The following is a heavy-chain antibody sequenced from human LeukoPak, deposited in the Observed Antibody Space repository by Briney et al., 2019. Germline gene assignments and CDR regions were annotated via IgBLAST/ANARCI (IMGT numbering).Heavy chain of an antibody. Sequence: GESLKISCKGSGYSFTSYWIGWVHQMPGKGLEWMGIIYPGDSDTRYSPSFQGQVTISADKSISTAYLQWSSLKASDTAMYYCARAAQWGVGATYFDYWGQGTLVTVSS. D-gene: IGHD1-26*01. CDR3: ARAAQWGVGATYFDY. CDR1: GYSFTSYW. V-gene: IGHV5-51*07. CDR2: IYPGDSDT. J-gene: IGHJ4*02.